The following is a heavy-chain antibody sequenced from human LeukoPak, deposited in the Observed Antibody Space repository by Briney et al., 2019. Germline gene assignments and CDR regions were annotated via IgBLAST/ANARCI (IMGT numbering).Heavy chain of an antibody. Sequence: ASVKVSCKASGYTFTSYGISWVRQAPGQGLEWMGWISAYNGNTNYAQKLQGRVTMTTDTSTSTAYMELRSLRSDDTAVYYCARGSRKVGSSWYRAFDIWGQGTMVTVSS. CDR3: ARGSRKVGSSWYRAFDI. CDR2: ISAYNGNT. J-gene: IGHJ3*02. CDR1: GYTFTSYG. V-gene: IGHV1-18*01. D-gene: IGHD6-13*01.